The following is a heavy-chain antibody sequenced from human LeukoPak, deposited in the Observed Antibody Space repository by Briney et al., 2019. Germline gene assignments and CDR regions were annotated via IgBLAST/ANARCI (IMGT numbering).Heavy chain of an antibody. CDR3: AKGGLVHRFDP. V-gene: IGHV3-23*01. CDR1: GFTFSSYA. CDR2: ISGSGDNT. J-gene: IGHJ5*02. Sequence: GGSLRLSCAASGFTFSSYAMSWVRQAPGKGLEWVSGISGSGDNTYYADSVKGRFTISRDDSKNTLYLQMNSLRADDTAVYYCAKGGLVHRFDPWGQGTLVTVSS.